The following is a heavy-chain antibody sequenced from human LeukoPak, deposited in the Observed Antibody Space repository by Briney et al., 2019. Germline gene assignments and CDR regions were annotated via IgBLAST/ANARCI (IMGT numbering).Heavy chain of an antibody. Sequence: GRSLRLSCAASGFTFSSYSMNWVRQAPGKGLEWVSSISSSSSYIYYADSVKGRFTISRDNAKNSLYLQMNSLRAEDTAVYYCATYDILTGYDYWGQGTLVTVSS. CDR3: ATYDILTGYDY. CDR1: GFTFSSYS. V-gene: IGHV3-21*01. D-gene: IGHD3-9*01. CDR2: ISSSSSYI. J-gene: IGHJ4*02.